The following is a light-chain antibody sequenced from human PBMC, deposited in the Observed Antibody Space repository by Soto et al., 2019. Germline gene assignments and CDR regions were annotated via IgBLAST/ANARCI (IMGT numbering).Light chain of an antibody. V-gene: IGKV3-20*01. CDR2: GAS. CDR1: QSVSISY. CDR3: QKFGSSPLFT. J-gene: IGKJ3*01. Sequence: EIVLTQSPGTLSLSPGERGTLSCSASQSVSISYLAWYQQKPGQAPRLRIYGASSRATGIPDRFSGSGSGTAFTLTISCLEPADFAVYYCQKFGSSPLFTFGPGTKVDVK.